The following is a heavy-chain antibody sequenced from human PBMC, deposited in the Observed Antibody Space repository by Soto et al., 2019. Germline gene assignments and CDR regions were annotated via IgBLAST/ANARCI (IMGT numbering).Heavy chain of an antibody. Sequence: EMHLLESGGGLVQPGGSLRLSCAGSGFIFSGYTINWVRQAPGKGLEWVSSVSGSGEVTYYAASVKGRFTISRDNSKNTLYLQMTSLSADDTAVYYCAKDRRAGGNYGFYSDFWGQGALVIISS. CDR3: AKDRRAGGNYGFYSDF. V-gene: IGHV3-23*01. CDR1: GFIFSGYT. CDR2: VSGSGEVT. J-gene: IGHJ4*02. D-gene: IGHD1-7*01.